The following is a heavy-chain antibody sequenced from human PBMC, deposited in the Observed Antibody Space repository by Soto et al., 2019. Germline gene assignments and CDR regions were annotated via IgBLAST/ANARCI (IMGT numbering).Heavy chain of an antibody. D-gene: IGHD2-15*01. Sequence: SETLSLTCAVYGGPFSGYYWSWIRQPPGKGLEWIGEINHSGSTNYNPSLKSRVTISVDTSKNQFSLKLSSVTAADTAVYYCARGAHQDIVVVVAATHPSFDYWGQGTLVTVSS. CDR1: GGPFSGYY. CDR2: INHSGST. J-gene: IGHJ4*02. CDR3: ARGAHQDIVVVVAATHPSFDY. V-gene: IGHV4-34*01.